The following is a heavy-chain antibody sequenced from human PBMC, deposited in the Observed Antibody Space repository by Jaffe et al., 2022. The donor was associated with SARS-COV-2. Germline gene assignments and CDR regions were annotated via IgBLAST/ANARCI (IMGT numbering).Heavy chain of an antibody. Sequence: QVQLVESGGGLVKPGGSLRLSCAASGFTFSDYYMIWIRQAPGIGLELVSYISGTGRIIFYADSVKGRFTISRDNAKDSLYLQMNSLRAEDTAVYYCGSRREVQAWLWVDYWGLGTLVTVSS. V-gene: IGHV3-11*01. CDR3: GSRREVQAWLWVDY. CDR2: ISGTGRII. D-gene: IGHD3-9*01. CDR1: GFTFSDYY. J-gene: IGHJ4*02.